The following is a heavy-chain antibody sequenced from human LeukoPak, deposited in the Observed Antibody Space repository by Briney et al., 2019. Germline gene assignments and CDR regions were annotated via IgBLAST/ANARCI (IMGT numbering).Heavy chain of an antibody. CDR3: ARLRMEAVADADRVNYYYYYGMDV. D-gene: IGHD6-19*01. CDR2: IIPIFGTA. CDR1: GGTFSSYA. J-gene: IGHJ6*02. V-gene: IGHV1-69*13. Sequence: GASVKVSCKASGGTFSSYAISWVRQAPGQGLEWMGGIIPIFGTANYAQKFQGRVTITADGSTSTAYMELSSLRSEDTAVYYCARLRMEAVADADRVNYYYYYGMDVWGLGTTVTVSS.